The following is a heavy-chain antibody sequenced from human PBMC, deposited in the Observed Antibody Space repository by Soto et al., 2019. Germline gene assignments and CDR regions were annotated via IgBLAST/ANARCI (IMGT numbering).Heavy chain of an antibody. CDR3: ARDGYYYDSSGYYPD. CDR1: GGSISSGGYS. CDR2: IYHSGST. Sequence: SETLSLTCAVSGGSISSGGYSWSWIRQPPGKGLEWIGYIYHSGSTNYNPSLKSRVTISVDTSKNQFSLKLSSVTAADTAVYYFARDGYYYDSSGYYPDWGQGTLVTVSS. V-gene: IGHV4-30-2*01. D-gene: IGHD3-22*01. J-gene: IGHJ4*02.